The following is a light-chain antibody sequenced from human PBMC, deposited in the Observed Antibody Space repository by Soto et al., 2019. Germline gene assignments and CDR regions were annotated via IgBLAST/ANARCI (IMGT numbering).Light chain of an antibody. V-gene: IGKV1-39*01. CDR3: QHSYITPRYT. CDR1: QSISSH. J-gene: IGKJ2*01. CDR2: ASY. Sequence: DIQITQSPSSLSASVGDRVTITCRASQSISSHLNWYQHKPGRPPRLLIFASYIVEGGVPSRFSGSGSDTYFTLTIDSLQPEDVATYYCQHSYITPRYTFGQGTKVEI.